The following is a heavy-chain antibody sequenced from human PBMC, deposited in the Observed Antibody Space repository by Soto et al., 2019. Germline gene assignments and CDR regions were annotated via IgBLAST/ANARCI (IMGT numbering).Heavy chain of an antibody. Sequence: TLSLTCTVSGGSISSYYWSWIRQPPGKGLECIGYIYYSGSTNYNPSLKSRVTISVDTSKNQFSPKLSSVTAADTAVYYCARHGGYCSGCSCCANGGLFASCGRGSLVTGSS. V-gene: IGHV4-59*08. J-gene: IGHJ5*01. CDR1: GGSISSYY. D-gene: IGHD2-15*01. CDR2: IYYSGST. CDR3: ARHGGYCSGCSCCANGGLFAS.